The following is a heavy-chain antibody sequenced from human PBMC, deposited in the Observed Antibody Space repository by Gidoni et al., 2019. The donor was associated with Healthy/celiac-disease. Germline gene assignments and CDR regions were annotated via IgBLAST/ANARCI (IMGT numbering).Heavy chain of an antibody. CDR1: GFTFSNAW. CDR3: TTDSLYVLGGMDV. J-gene: IGHJ6*02. V-gene: IGHV3-15*01. Sequence: EVQLVESGGGLVKPGGSLRLSCAASGFTFSNAWMSWVRQAPGKGLEWVGRIKSKTDGGTTDYAAPVKGRFTISRDDSKNTLYLQMNSLKTEDTAVYYCTTDSLYVLGGMDVWGQGTTVTVSS. D-gene: IGHD3-10*02. CDR2: IKSKTDGGTT.